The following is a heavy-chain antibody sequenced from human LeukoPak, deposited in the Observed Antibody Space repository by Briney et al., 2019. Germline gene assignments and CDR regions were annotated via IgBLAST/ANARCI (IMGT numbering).Heavy chain of an antibody. CDR3: AKDRSSSGWYASFFDY. Sequence: PGGSLRLSCAASGFTFSSYAMSWVRQAPGKGLEWVSAISGSGGSTYYADSVKGRFTISRDNSKNTLYLQMNSLRAEDTAVYYCAKDRSSSGWYASFFDYWGQGTLVTVSS. V-gene: IGHV3-23*01. J-gene: IGHJ4*02. D-gene: IGHD6-19*01. CDR1: GFTFSSYA. CDR2: ISGSGGST.